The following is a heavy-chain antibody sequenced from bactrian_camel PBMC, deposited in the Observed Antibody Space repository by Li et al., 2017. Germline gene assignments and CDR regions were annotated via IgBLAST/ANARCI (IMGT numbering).Heavy chain of an antibody. J-gene: IGHJ4*01. CDR1: GSMSRSYC. Sequence: HVQLVESGGGSVQAGGSLRLSCTVSGSMSRSYCMGWFRQAPGNQREGVAAIDGDGSVSIADSVRGRFTISRDNAKNTLYLQLNSLKTEDTAMYYCAMYLGMRGSDYNPRGQGTQVTVS. V-gene: IGHV3S53*01. CDR2: IDGDGSV. D-gene: IGHD2*01. CDR3: AMYLGMRGSDYNP.